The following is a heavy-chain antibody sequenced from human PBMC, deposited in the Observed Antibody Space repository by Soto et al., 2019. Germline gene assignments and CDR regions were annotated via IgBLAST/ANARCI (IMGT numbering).Heavy chain of an antibody. Sequence: QVQLQQWGAGLLKPSETLSLTCAVYGGSFSGYFWSWIRQSPGKGLEWIGEINHSGSSNSNPSLKTRLTISVDTSKNQFSLNLRSVTAADTAVYYCARHSRRDAVFGVVIIRGFDYWGQGTPVTVSS. V-gene: IGHV4-34*02. CDR3: ARHSRRDAVFGVVIIRGFDY. CDR2: INHSGSS. J-gene: IGHJ4*02. CDR1: GGSFSGYF. D-gene: IGHD3-3*01.